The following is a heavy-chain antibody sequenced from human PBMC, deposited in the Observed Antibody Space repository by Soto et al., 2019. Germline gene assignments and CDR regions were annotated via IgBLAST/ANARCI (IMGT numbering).Heavy chain of an antibody. CDR3: VRTRQQWLVGDS. D-gene: IGHD6-19*01. Sequence: QAQLVQSGAEVKKPGASVKVSCKASGYTLRSFGIHWVRRAPGQRLEWMGWINAGNGNTKYSQKLQGRVTFSRDTSANTAYMELTSLTSEDTAVYYCVRTRQQWLVGDSWGQGSLVTVSS. CDR1: GYTLRSFG. CDR2: INAGNGNT. V-gene: IGHV1-3*01. J-gene: IGHJ4*02.